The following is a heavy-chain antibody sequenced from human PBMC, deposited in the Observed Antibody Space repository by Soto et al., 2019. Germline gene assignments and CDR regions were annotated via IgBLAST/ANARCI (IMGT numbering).Heavy chain of an antibody. CDR3: ARRFGSSSFYFDY. V-gene: IGHV3-23*01. J-gene: IGHJ4*02. Sequence: PGGSLRLSCAASGFPFSSYAMSWVRHAPDKGLEWVSAIDFTGAGTYYADSVKGRFTISRDNSKSTLYLQMSSLRAEDTAVYFCARRFGSSSFYFDYWGQGTLVTVSS. D-gene: IGHD6-6*01. CDR1: GFPFSSYA. CDR2: IDFTGAGT.